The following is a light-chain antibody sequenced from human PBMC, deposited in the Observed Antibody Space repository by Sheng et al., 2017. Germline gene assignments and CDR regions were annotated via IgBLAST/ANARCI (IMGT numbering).Light chain of an antibody. V-gene: IGKV1-27*01. CDR3: QMYRSDSTWT. CDR2: GAS. Sequence: DIQMTQSPSSLSASVGDRVTITCRASQGVTNYLAWYQQKPGKVPKLLIYGASTLQSGVPPRFSGSESGTDFTLTISSLQPEDVATYYCQMYRSDSTWTFGQGTKVEIK. J-gene: IGKJ1*01. CDR1: QGVTNY.